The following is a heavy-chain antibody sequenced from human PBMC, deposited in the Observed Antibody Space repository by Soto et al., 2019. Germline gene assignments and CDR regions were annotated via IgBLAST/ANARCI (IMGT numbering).Heavy chain of an antibody. V-gene: IGHV1-69*15. CDR2: ILPFLGTA. CDR1: GGSFSRES. Sequence: QVQLGQSWEEVKKPGSSVKVYCQASGGSFSRESINWVRQYPGQGPEWMGNILPFLGTADYAQKCQGRVTLTADVSTTTVDMELRSLRFEDTAVYYCARGPAFCGTSDAFDGWGQGTMVLVSS. D-gene: IGHD2-21*01. CDR3: ARGPAFCGTSDAFDG. J-gene: IGHJ3*01.